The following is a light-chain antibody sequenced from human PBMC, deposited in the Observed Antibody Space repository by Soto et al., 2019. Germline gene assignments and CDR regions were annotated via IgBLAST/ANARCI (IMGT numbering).Light chain of an antibody. V-gene: IGKV3-20*01. CDR1: QSASRRY. CDR2: DVS. J-gene: IGKJ4*01. CDR3: QYQGS. Sequence: IVLTQSPDTLSLSPGQRATLSCRASQSASRRYLAWYQQKPGQAPMLLIYDVSERASDIPDRFSGSGSGTDFTLTIHRVVPEDVAVYYCQYQGSFGGGTKVEIK.